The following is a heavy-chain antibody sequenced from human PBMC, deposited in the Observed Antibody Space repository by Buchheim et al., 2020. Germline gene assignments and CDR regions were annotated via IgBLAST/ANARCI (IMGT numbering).Heavy chain of an antibody. CDR3: ARDFFCSSTSCYYY. D-gene: IGHD2-2*01. CDR2: INTDGSTT. Sequence: EVQLVESGGGLVQPGGSLRLSCADSGFTFSNYWMHWVRQAPGKGLVWVSCINTDGSTTRYADSVKGRFTISRDNTKNTLYLQMNSLRAEDTAVYYCARDFFCSSTSCYYYWGQGTL. J-gene: IGHJ4*02. CDR1: GFTFSNYW. V-gene: IGHV3-74*01.